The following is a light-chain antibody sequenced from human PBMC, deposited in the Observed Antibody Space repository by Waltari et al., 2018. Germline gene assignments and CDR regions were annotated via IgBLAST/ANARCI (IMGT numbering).Light chain of an antibody. V-gene: IGKV3-20*01. CDR2: GAS. CDR1: QRLTKNY. CDR3: QQYGSSIMYT. J-gene: IGKJ2*01. Sequence: VLTQSPGTLSLSPGERATLSCRASQRLTKNYLAWYQQKPGQAPRLLIYGASSWAAGIPDRFSGSGSGTDFTLTISRLEPEDFAVYYCQQYGSSIMYTFGQGTKLEIK.